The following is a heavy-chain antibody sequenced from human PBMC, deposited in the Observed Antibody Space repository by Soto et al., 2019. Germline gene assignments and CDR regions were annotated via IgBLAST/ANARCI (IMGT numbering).Heavy chain of an antibody. CDR3: GRGGSDSPMAPGY. D-gene: IGHD5-18*01. CDR1: GFTFSSYW. Sequence: GGSLRLSCAASGFTFSSYWMHWVRQALGKGLVWVSRINPDGSATNYADSVKGRFTISRDNAKNTLYLQMNSLRAEATAVFYCGRGGSDSPMAPGYWGQGTLVTVSS. J-gene: IGHJ4*02. CDR2: INPDGSAT. V-gene: IGHV3-74*01.